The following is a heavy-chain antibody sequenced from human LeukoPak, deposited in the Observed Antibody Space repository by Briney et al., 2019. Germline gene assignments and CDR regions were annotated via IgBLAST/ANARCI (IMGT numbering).Heavy chain of an antibody. CDR2: IWHDGSNK. D-gene: IGHD6-19*01. J-gene: IGHJ4*02. Sequence: GGSLRFSCLASGFTFDTFGMYWARQAPGKGLEWVAVIWHDGSNKYYTDSVKGRFTISRDNSKNTLYLQMNSLRAEDTAVYYCARDRSTGSYFFFDYWGQGVLVTVSS. CDR3: ARDRSTGSYFFFDY. CDR1: GFTFDTFG. V-gene: IGHV3-33*07.